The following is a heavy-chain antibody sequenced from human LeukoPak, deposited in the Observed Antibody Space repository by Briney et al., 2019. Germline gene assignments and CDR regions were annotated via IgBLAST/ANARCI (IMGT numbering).Heavy chain of an antibody. CDR3: ARHYYDTSGYNWFDP. CDR1: GGSISSSSYY. CDR2: IYYSGST. D-gene: IGHD3-22*01. V-gene: IGHV4-39*01. Sequence: SETLSLTCTVSGGSISSSSYYWGWIRQPPGKGLEWIGSIYYSGSTYYNPSLKSRLTISVDTSKNQFSLKLSSVTAADTAVYYWARHYYDTSGYNWFDPWGQGTLVTVSS. J-gene: IGHJ5*02.